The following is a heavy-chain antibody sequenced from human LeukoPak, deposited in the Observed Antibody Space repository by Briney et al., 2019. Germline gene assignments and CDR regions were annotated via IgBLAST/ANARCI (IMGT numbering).Heavy chain of an antibody. Sequence: GESLRISCKGSGYSFTSYWISWGRQMPGEGLEWVGRIDPSDSYTNYSPSFQGHVTISADKSISTAYLQWSSLKASGTAMYYCARLDKRYCSSTSCGPWDYWGQGTLVTVSS. D-gene: IGHD2-2*01. J-gene: IGHJ4*02. CDR2: IDPSDSYT. CDR1: GYSFTSYW. V-gene: IGHV5-10-1*01. CDR3: ARLDKRYCSSTSCGPWDY.